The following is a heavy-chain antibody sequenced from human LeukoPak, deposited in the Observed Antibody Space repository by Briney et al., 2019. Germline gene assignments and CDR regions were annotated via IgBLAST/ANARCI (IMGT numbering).Heavy chain of an antibody. CDR2: INTDGSTT. CDR3: ARGYRSSPGCPAGWFDP. V-gene: IGHV3-74*01. Sequence: GGSLRLSCAASGFIFSTYWMHWVRQAPGKGLVWVSRINTDGSTTNYADSVKGRFTICRDNAKNTLYLQMNGLRVEDTAVYYCARGYRSSPGCPAGWFDPWGKETLISASS. CDR1: GFIFSTYW. J-gene: IGHJ5*02. D-gene: IGHD2-2*01.